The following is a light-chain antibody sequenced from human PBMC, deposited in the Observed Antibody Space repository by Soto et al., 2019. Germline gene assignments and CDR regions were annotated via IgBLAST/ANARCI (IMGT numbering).Light chain of an antibody. J-gene: IGKJ4*01. V-gene: IGKV1-5*01. Sequence: GGRVTVTFLASQSISTWFAWYQQKPGKAPKLLIYDASSLESGVPSRFSGSGSGTEFTLTISSLQAEDFAAYYCQKDNSPTLRFGGGTSVEIK. CDR2: DAS. CDR3: QKDNSPTLR. CDR1: QSISTW.